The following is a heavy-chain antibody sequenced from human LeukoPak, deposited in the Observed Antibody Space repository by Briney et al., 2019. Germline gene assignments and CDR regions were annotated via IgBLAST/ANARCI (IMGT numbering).Heavy chain of an antibody. CDR2: ISGSGGST. J-gene: IGHJ4*02. V-gene: IGHV3-23*01. CDR1: GFTFSSYA. Sequence: GGSLRLSCAASGFTFSSYAMSWVRQAPGKGLEWVSAISGSGGSTYYADSVKGRFTISRDNSKNTLYLQMNSLRAEDTAVYYCAKTLKERWLQLEYYFDYWGQGTLVTVSS. D-gene: IGHD5-24*01. CDR3: AKTLKERWLQLEYYFDY.